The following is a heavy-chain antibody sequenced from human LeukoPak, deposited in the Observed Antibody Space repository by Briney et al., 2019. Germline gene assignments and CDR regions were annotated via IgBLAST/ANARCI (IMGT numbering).Heavy chain of an antibody. D-gene: IGHD3-22*01. CDR2: IYTSGST. Sequence: PSQTLSLTCSVSGGSISSGGYYWSWIRQPAGKGLEWIGRIYTSGSTNYNPSLRSRVTISLDTSRNQFSLELESVTAADTAMYYCARGGDSGGYSRHPFDYWGQGTLVTVSS. J-gene: IGHJ4*02. CDR1: GGSISSGGYY. CDR3: ARGGDSGGYSRHPFDY. V-gene: IGHV4-61*02.